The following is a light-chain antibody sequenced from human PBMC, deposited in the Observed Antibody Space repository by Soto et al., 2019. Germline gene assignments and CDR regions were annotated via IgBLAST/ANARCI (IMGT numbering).Light chain of an antibody. CDR3: SSYTSSSTFYV. J-gene: IGLJ1*01. Sequence: QSVLAPPASVSGSPGQSITISCTGTSSDVGGYNYVSWYQQHPGKAPKLMIYEVNNRPSGVSNRFSGSKSGNTASLTISGLQAEDEADYYCSSYTSSSTFYVFGTGTKVTVL. CDR1: SSDVGGYNY. V-gene: IGLV2-14*01. CDR2: EVN.